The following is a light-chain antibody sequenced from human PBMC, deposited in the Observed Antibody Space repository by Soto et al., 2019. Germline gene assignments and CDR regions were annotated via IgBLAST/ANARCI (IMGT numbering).Light chain of an antibody. J-gene: IGKJ4*01. V-gene: IGKV1-5*03. CDR1: QSISSW. CDR2: NAS. CDR3: HQYNSYPLT. Sequence: DIQMTQSPSTLSASVGDRVTITCRASQSISSWLAWYQQKPGKAPKRLIYNASSVASGVPSRFSGSGSGTEFTLTISSLQPDDFATYYCHQYNSYPLTFGGGTKVEIK.